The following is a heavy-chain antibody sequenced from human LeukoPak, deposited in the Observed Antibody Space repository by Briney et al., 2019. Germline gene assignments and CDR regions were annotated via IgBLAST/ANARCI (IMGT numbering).Heavy chain of an antibody. D-gene: IGHD3-22*01. CDR3: ARDRWHYYDSSGYYYGFDP. CDR1: GYSISSGYY. J-gene: IGHJ5*02. V-gene: IGHV4-38-2*02. Sequence: SETLSLTCTVSGYSISSGYYWGWIRPPPGKGLEWIGVIYHSGSTYYNPSLKSRVTISVDTSKNQFSLKLSSVTAADTAVYYCARDRWHYYDSSGYYYGFDPWGQGTLVTVSS. CDR2: IYHSGST.